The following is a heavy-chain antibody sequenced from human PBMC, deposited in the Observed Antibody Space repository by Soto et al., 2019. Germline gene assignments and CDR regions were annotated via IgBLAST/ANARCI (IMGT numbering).Heavy chain of an antibody. J-gene: IGHJ4*02. CDR3: AKFSGSFDY. D-gene: IGHD6-25*01. CDR1: GFTFSIYS. Sequence: GGSLRLSCAASGFTFSIYSMSWVRQAPGKGLEWVSGISGTGGSKHYADSVRGRFTISRDNFKNTLFLHMNSLRAEDTAVYYCAKFSGSFDYWGQGTLVTVSS. CDR2: ISGTGGSK. V-gene: IGHV3-23*01.